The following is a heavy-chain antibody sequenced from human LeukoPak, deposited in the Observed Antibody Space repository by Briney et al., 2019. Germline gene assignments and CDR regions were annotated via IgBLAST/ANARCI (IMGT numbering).Heavy chain of an antibody. J-gene: IGHJ6*03. Sequence: TSETLSLTCTVSGYSISSGYYWGWIRQPPGKGLEWIGSIYHSGSTYYNPSLKSRVTISVDTSKNQFSLKLSSVTAADTAVYYCARTPSMVRGVITPYYYYYMDVWGKGTTVTVSS. CDR2: IYHSGST. CDR3: ARTPSMVRGVITPYYYYYMDV. V-gene: IGHV4-38-2*02. CDR1: GYSISSGYY. D-gene: IGHD3-10*01.